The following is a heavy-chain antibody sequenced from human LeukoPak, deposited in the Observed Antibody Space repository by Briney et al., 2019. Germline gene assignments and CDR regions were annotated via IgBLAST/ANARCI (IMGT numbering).Heavy chain of an antibody. CDR3: ARHSSGYDPYFDY. V-gene: IGHV4-59*08. J-gene: IGHJ4*02. Sequence: SETLSLTCTVSGGSFSSYSWSWIRQPPGKELDWIGYIHYTGRTNYNPSLMSRVTISIATSRNQFSLKLSSVTAADTAVYYCARHSSGYDPYFDYWGRGTLVTVSS. CDR2: IHYTGRT. D-gene: IGHD5-12*01. CDR1: GGSFSSYS.